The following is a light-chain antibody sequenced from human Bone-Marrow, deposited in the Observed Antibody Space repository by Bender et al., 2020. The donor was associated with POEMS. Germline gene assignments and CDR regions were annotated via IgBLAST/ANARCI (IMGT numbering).Light chain of an antibody. J-gene: IGLJ3*02. V-gene: IGLV2-14*02. Sequence: QSALTQPASVSGSPGQSITISCTGTSSDVGSYNLVSWYQQHPGKAPKLMIYDVRHRPSGVSSRFSGSKSGNTASLTISGLQAEDAADYYCSSYTNSNTWVFGGGTKVTVL. CDR1: SSDVGSYNL. CDR3: SSYTNSNTWV. CDR2: DVR.